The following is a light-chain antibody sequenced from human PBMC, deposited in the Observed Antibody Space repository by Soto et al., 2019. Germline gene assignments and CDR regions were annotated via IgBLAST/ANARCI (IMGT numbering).Light chain of an antibody. CDR2: AAA. J-gene: IGKJ3*01. Sequence: DIQMTQSPSSLSASVGDRVTITCQASQDFSNSVNWYQQKPGKAPKLLIYAAASVETGVPSRFTGRGSGTEFTFTISSLRPEDSATYHCQQYDNLPPTFGPGTKVDI. V-gene: IGKV1-33*01. CDR1: QDFSNS. CDR3: QQYDNLPPT.